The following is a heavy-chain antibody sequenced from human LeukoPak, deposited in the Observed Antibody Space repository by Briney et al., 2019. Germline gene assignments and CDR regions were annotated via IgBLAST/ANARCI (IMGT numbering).Heavy chain of an antibody. CDR3: ARDSGDGDYEPLNS. CDR2: MYRDGTT. V-gene: IGHV3-53*01. J-gene: IGHJ5*02. Sequence: GGSPRLSCAASGFTVSTNYMSWVRQAPGKGLEWVSIMYRDGTTYYADSVKGRFTISRDNFKNTLYLQMDRLRAEDTAMYYCARDSGDGDYEPLNSWGPGTLVTVSS. CDR1: GFTVSTNY. D-gene: IGHD4-17*01.